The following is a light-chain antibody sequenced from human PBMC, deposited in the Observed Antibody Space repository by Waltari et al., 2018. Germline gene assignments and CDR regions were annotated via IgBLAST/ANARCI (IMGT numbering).Light chain of an antibody. CDR1: QRVSRA. J-gene: IGKJ1*01. V-gene: IGKV3-20*01. CDR3: QHYVNFPAT. Sequence: EIVLTHSPDKLSLSPGESAPLSCRASQRVSRALAWYHQKPGQAPRLLMFGASSRATGIPDRCSRSGSGTDFSLTISRLEPQDFAVYYCQHYVNFPATFGQGTKVEI. CDR2: GAS.